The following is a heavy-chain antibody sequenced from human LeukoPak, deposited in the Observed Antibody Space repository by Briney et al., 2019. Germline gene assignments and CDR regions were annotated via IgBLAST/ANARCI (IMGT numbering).Heavy chain of an antibody. J-gene: IGHJ4*02. D-gene: IGHD6-13*01. V-gene: IGHV3-48*04. CDR3: ASFGEIAAAGIDY. CDR2: ISSSSSTI. CDR1: GFTFSSYS. Sequence: QPGGSLRLSCAASGFTFSSYSMNWVRQAPGKGLEWVSYISSSSSTIYYADSVKGRFTISRDNAKNSLYLQMNSLRAEDTAVYYCASFGEIAAAGIDYWGQGTLVTVSS.